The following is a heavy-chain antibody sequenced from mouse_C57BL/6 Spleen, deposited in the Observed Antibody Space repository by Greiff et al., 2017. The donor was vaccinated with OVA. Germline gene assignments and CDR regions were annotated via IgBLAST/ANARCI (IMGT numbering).Heavy chain of an antibody. CDR2: IYPSDSAT. D-gene: IGHD1-1*01. CDR1: GYTFTSYW. V-gene: IGHV1-61*01. CDR3: ASIYYYGSSYVDY. Sequence: VQLQQPGAELVRPGSSVKLSCKASGYTFTSYWMDWVKQRPGQGLEWIGNIYPSDSATHYNQKFKDKATLTVDKSSSTAYMQLSSLTSEDSAVYSRASIYYYGSSYVDYWGQGTTLTVSS. J-gene: IGHJ2*01.